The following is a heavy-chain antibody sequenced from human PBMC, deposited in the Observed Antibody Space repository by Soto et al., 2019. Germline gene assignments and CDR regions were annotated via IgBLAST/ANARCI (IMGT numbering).Heavy chain of an antibody. Sequence: QLQLQESGPGLVKPSETLSLTCTVSGGSISSSSYYWGWIRQPPGKGLEWIGSIYYSGSTYYNPSLKSRVTISVDSSKNQFSLKLSSVTAADTAVYYCASAGYSSGWYVFQHWGQGTLVTVSS. CDR2: IYYSGST. D-gene: IGHD6-19*01. V-gene: IGHV4-39*01. CDR1: GGSISSSSYY. J-gene: IGHJ1*01. CDR3: ASAGYSSGWYVFQH.